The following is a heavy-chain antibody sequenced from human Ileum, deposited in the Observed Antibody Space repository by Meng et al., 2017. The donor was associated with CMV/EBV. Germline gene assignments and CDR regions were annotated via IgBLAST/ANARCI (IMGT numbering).Heavy chain of an antibody. CDR3: AKSGQGESRPFDY. V-gene: IGHV4-4*07. CDR2: LHTSGST. CDR1: GGSISSHY. J-gene: IGHJ4*02. D-gene: IGHD3-16*01. Sequence: VQLRSSGAGLVNPPGTWSIIFTVSGGSISSHYLSWSRHPAAKGLECIGRLHTSGSTNYNPSLQCRVNMSVDMSKKQFSLKLRSVTAADTDVFYCAKSGQGESRPFDYWGQGTLVTVSS.